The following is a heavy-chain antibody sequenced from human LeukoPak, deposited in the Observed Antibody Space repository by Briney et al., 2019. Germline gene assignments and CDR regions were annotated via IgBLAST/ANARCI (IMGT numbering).Heavy chain of an antibody. V-gene: IGHV6-1*01. J-gene: IGHJ4*02. CDR2: TYYRSKWHN. D-gene: IGHD4-11*01. Sequence: SQTLSLTCAISGDSVSSNSAVWNWIRQSPSRGLEWLGRTYYRSKWHNEYAESVKSRISVNSDTSKNQFSLQLNSVTPEDTAEYYCAGTTDYSSFLAYWGQGTLVTVSS. CDR3: AGTTDYSSFLAY. CDR1: GDSVSSNSAV.